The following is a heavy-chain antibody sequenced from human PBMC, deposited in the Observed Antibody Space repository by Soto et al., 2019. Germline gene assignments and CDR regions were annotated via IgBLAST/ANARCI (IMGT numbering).Heavy chain of an antibody. Sequence: QLQLQESGPGLVKPSETLSLTCTVSGGSISSSSYYWGWIRQPPGKGLEWIGSIYYSGSTYYNPSLKSRVTISVDTSKNQFSLKLSSVTAADTAVYYCAKRHYDSSGPLDYWGQGTLVTVSS. V-gene: IGHV4-39*01. CDR1: GGSISSSSYY. D-gene: IGHD3-22*01. CDR2: IYYSGST. J-gene: IGHJ4*02. CDR3: AKRHYDSSGPLDY.